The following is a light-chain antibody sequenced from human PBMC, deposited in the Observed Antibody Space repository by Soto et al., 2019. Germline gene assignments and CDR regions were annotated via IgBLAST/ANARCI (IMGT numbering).Light chain of an antibody. J-gene: IGKJ1*01. CDR3: LQYNGYYRT. Sequence: DIQMTQSLSTLSASVGDRVTITCRASQSISSWLAWYQQKPGKAPKLLIYDASSLESGVPSRFSGSGSGTTFTLTSSGLQSDDFATYYCLQYNGYYRTFGQGAKVDIK. CDR1: QSISSW. V-gene: IGKV1-5*01. CDR2: DAS.